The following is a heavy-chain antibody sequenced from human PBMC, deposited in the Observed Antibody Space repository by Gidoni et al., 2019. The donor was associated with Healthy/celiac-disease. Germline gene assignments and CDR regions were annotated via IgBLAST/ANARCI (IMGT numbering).Heavy chain of an antibody. CDR2: ISGRGSST. D-gene: IGHD6-13*01. J-gene: IGHJ5*02. CDR3: AKDRGSSWYGGWFDP. CDR1: GSTFSSYA. V-gene: IGHV3-23*01. Sequence: EVQPLESGGGLVQPGGSLRLSRAASGSTFSSYAMSWVRQAPGKGLEWVSAISGRGSSTYYADTVKGRFTISRDNSKNTLYLQMNSLRAEDTAVYYCAKDRGSSWYGGWFDPWGQGTLVTVSS.